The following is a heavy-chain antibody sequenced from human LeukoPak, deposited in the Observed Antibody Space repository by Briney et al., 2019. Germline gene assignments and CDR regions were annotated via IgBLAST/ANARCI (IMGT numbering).Heavy chain of an antibody. CDR2: IRSTANGYAT. J-gene: IGHJ6*03. Sequence: GGSLRLSCAASGFTFSGSALHWVRQASGKGLEWVGRIRSTANGYATAYAASVKGRFTIARDDSKNTAYLQMDSLKTEDTAVYYCARGGGVTYYYGSGHYYYYMDVWGKGTTVTISS. V-gene: IGHV3-73*01. CDR1: GFTFSGSA. CDR3: ARGGGVTYYYGSGHYYYYMDV. D-gene: IGHD3-10*01.